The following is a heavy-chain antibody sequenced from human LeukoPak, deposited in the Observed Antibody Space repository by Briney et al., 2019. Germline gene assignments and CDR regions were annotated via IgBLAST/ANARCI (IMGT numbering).Heavy chain of an antibody. Sequence: PGGSLRLSCAASGFIFNNAWMSWVRQAPGRGLEWVGRIKSKSDGATTHYGAPVKGRFTISRDDSKNMLYLQMDSLKTEDTAVYYCTTNPDPDWGQGTLVAVSS. V-gene: IGHV3-15*01. CDR2: IKSKSDGATT. CDR3: TTNPDPD. CDR1: GFIFNNAW. J-gene: IGHJ4*02.